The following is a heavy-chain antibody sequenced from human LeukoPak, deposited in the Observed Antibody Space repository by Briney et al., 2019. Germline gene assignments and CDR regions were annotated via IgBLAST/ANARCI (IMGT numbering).Heavy chain of an antibody. V-gene: IGHV3-30-3*01. CDR3: ARDVVVPAANRYYFDY. Sequence: GGSLRLSCAASGFTFSSYAMHWVRQAPGKGLEWVAVISYDGSNKYYADSVKGRFTISRDNSKNTLYLQMNSLRAEDTAVYYCARDVVVPAANRYYFDYWGQGTLVTVSS. CDR1: GFTFSSYA. D-gene: IGHD2-2*01. CDR2: ISYDGSNK. J-gene: IGHJ4*02.